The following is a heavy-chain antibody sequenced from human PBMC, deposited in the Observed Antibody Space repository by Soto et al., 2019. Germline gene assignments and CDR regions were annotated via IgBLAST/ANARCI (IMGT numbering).Heavy chain of an antibody. V-gene: IGHV3-30-3*01. CDR1: GFIFSSYT. CDR2: ITYDGSNQ. J-gene: IGHJ4*02. Sequence: GGSLRLSCGASGFIFSSYTMHWVRQAPGKGMEWVGVITYDGSNQYYADSVKGRFTISRDNSRNMLFLQMNSLRPDDTAVYYCARAPSGSYPEFDYWGQGTLVTVYS. CDR3: ARAPSGSYPEFDY. D-gene: IGHD1-26*01.